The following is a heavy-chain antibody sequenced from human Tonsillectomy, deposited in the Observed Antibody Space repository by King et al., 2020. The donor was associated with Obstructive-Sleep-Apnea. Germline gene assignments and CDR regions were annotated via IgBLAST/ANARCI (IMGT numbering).Heavy chain of an antibody. V-gene: IGHV4-34*01. Sequence: QLQQWGAGLLKPSETLSLTCAVYGGSFSGYYWNWIRQPPGKGLEWIGEINHSGITNYNPSLQSRVTISVDTSKNQFSLKLSSVTAADPAVYYCARGDTYYYDSSVYYRTDAFDIWGQGTMVTVSS. CDR1: GGSFSGYY. CDR2: INHSGIT. CDR3: ARGDTYYYDSSVYYRTDAFDI. D-gene: IGHD3-22*01. J-gene: IGHJ3*02.